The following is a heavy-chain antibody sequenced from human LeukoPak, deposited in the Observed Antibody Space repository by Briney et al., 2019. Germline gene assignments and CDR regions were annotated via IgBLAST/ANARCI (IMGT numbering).Heavy chain of an antibody. V-gene: IGHV4-59*01. CDR2: IYYSGST. CDR1: GGSISSYY. D-gene: IGHD3-3*01. J-gene: IGHJ4*02. Sequence: PSETLSLTCTVSGGSISSYYWSWIRQPPGKGLEWIGYIYYSGSTNYNPSLKSRVTISVDTSKNQFSLKLSSVTAADTAVYYCARGYDFWSGYSSWGQGTLVTVSS. CDR3: ARGYDFWSGYSS.